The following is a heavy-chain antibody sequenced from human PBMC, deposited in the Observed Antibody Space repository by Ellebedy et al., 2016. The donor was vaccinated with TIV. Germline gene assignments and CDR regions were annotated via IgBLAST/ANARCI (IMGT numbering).Heavy chain of an antibody. V-gene: IGHV4-39*07. J-gene: IGHJ4*02. CDR2: IYYTGST. Sequence: MPSETLSLTCTVSGGAISRSGYYWGWVRQPPGKGLEWIGSIYYTGSTFYTPSLKSRVTLSVDTSTNQLSLKLSSVTAADTAMYYCAKDSARDSGWYFFDYWGQGTLVTVSS. CDR1: GGAISRSGYY. D-gene: IGHD6-19*01. CDR3: AKDSARDSGWYFFDY.